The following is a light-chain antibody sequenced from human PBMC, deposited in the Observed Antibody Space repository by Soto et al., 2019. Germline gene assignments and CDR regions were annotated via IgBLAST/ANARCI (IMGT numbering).Light chain of an antibody. V-gene: IGLV2-14*01. CDR3: TSFSTGSSYVI. CDR1: SSDVGNYKY. Sequence: QSALTQPASVSESPGQSITISCTGTSSDVGNYKYVSWYQEHPGKAPRLIIYQVTNRPSGVSNRFSGSKSGNTASLTISGLQAEDEADYYCTSFSTGSSYVIFGGGTKLTVL. J-gene: IGLJ2*01. CDR2: QVT.